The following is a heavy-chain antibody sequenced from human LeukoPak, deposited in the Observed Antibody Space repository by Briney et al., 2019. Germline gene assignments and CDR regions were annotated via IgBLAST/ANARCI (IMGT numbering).Heavy chain of an antibody. J-gene: IGHJ4*02. CDR3: AKGSGYSKSYFDY. CDR2: ISGSGGST. CDR1: GFTFSTYG. Sequence: GGSLRLSCAASGFTFSTYGMSWVRQAPGKGLEWVSAISGSGGSTYYADSVKGRFTISRDNSKNTLYLQMNSLRAEDTAVYYCAKGSGYSKSYFDYWGQGTLVTVSS. V-gene: IGHV3-23*01. D-gene: IGHD6-13*01.